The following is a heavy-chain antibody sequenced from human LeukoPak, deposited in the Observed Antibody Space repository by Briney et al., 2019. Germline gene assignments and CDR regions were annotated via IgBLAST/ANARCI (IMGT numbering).Heavy chain of an antibody. J-gene: IGHJ3*02. V-gene: IGHV4-4*07. CDR2: IYDNANT. CDR3: ARSEAFDI. Sequence: SETLSLTCTVSGDSVTSSYWCWIRQSAGKGLEWIGRIYDNANTNYNPSLKSRVTMSVDTSKNQFSLRLSFVTAADTAVYYCARSEAFDIWGQGTTVTVSS. CDR1: GDSVTSSY.